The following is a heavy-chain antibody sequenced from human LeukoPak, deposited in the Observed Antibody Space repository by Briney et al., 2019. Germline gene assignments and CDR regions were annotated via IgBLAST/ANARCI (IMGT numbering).Heavy chain of an antibody. CDR1: GGSISSSSYY. Sequence: SETLSLTCTVSGGSISSSSYYWGWIHQPPGKGLEWIGSIYYSGSTYYNPSLKSRVTISVDTSKNQFSLKLSSVTAADTAVYYCARYPHTIFGVVIRDDAFDIWGQGTMVTVSS. CDR3: ARYPHTIFGVVIRDDAFDI. CDR2: IYYSGST. J-gene: IGHJ3*02. V-gene: IGHV4-39*07. D-gene: IGHD3-3*01.